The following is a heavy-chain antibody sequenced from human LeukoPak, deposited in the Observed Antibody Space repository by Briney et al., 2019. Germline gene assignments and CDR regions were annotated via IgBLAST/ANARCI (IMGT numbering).Heavy chain of an antibody. V-gene: IGHV1-2*02. D-gene: IGHD1-1*01. CDR2: RNPNSGGT. CDR1: GDTFTGYY. Sequence: ALVKVSCKASGDTFTGYYMHWVRQAPGQGLEWMGWRNPNSGGTNYAQKFQGRVTMTRDTSISTAYMDLSRLRSDDTAVYYCARVRGRGNWNFCGQGTLVTVSS. CDR3: ARVRGRGNWNF. J-gene: IGHJ4*02.